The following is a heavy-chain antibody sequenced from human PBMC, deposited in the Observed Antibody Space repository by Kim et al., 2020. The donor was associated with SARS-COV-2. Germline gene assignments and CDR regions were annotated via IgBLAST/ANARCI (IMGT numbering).Heavy chain of an antibody. CDR2: ISAYNGNT. CDR3: ASGRDYYDSSGYFQDAFDI. CDR1: GYTFTSYG. V-gene: IGHV1-18*01. D-gene: IGHD3-22*01. Sequence: ASVKVSCKASGYTFTSYGISWVRQAPGQGLEWMGWISAYNGNTNYAQKLQGRVTMTTDTSTSTAYMELRSLRSDDTAVYYCASGRDYYDSSGYFQDAFDIWGQGTMVTVSS. J-gene: IGHJ3*02.